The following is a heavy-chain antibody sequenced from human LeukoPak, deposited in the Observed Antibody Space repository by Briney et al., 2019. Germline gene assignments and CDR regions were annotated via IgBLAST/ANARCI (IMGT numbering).Heavy chain of an antibody. V-gene: IGHV4-34*01. CDR1: GGSFSGYY. Sequence: SETLSLTCAVYGGSFSGYYWSWIRQPPGKGREWIGEIIHIGSTNYNTSPKSRITISVDTSKNQFSLKLSSVTAADTAVYYCARGLRRGSGKKAYYYYGMDVWGKGTTVTVSS. CDR3: ARGLRRGSGKKAYYYYGMDV. D-gene: IGHD3-10*01. CDR2: IIHIGST. J-gene: IGHJ6*04.